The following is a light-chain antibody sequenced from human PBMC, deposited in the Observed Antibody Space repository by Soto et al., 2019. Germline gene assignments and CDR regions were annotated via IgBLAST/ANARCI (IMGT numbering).Light chain of an antibody. V-gene: IGKV3-20*01. CDR2: GAS. CDR3: QQYGSSPPSIT. CDR1: QSVSSSY. J-gene: IGKJ5*01. Sequence: EIVLTQSPGTLSLSPGERATLSCRASQSVSSSYVAWYQQKPGQAPRLLIYGASSRATGIPDRFSGSGSGTDFNLTISRLEPEDFAVYYCQQYGSSPPSITFGQGTRLESK.